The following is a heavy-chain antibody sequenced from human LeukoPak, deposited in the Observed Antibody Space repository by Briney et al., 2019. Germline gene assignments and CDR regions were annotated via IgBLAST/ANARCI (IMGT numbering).Heavy chain of an antibody. V-gene: IGHV3-23*01. CDR1: GFTFSTYA. CDR3: VREDSVNFPDAFDI. CDR2: ISGSDAGT. J-gene: IGHJ3*02. D-gene: IGHD5/OR15-5a*01. Sequence: GGSLRLSCAASGFTFSTYAMSWVRQSPGKGLGWVSAISGSDAGTYYADSVKGRFTISRDNSKNTLYLQMNSLRAEDTAVYYCVREDSVNFPDAFDIWGQGAMVTVSS.